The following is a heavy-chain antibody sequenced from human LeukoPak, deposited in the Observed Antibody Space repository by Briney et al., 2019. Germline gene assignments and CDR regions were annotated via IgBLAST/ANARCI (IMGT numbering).Heavy chain of an antibody. CDR1: GGSISSGGYY. CDR2: IYYSGST. D-gene: IGHD3-10*01. Sequence: SETLSLTCTVSGGSISSGGYYWSWIRQHPGKGLEWIGYIYYSGSTYYNPSLKSRVTISVDTSKNQFSLKLSSVTAAHTAVYYCARDVLARGDAFDIWGQGTMATVSS. CDR3: ARDVLARGDAFDI. J-gene: IGHJ3*02. V-gene: IGHV4-31*03.